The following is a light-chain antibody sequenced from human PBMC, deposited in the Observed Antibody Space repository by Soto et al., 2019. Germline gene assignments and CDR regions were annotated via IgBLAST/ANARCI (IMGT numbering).Light chain of an antibody. J-gene: IGKJ2*01. V-gene: IGKV1-5*03. Sequence: DIQMTQSPSILSASVGDRVTITCRASQSISNFLAWYQQKPGRAPNILMFKASDLETGVPSRFSGSGSGTEFTLTISGMQLHYFATVSCQQYQHYSHTFGQGNKLEIK. CDR1: QSISNF. CDR3: QQYQHYSHT. CDR2: KAS.